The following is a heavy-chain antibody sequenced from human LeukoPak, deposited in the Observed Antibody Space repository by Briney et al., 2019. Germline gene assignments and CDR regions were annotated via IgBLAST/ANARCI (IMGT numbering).Heavy chain of an antibody. D-gene: IGHD1-26*01. J-gene: IGHJ4*02. Sequence: ASVKVSCKASRYTFTSYGISWVRQAPGHGLEWMGWVSAYNGNTNYAQKLQGRVTMTTDTSTSTAYMELKSLRSDDTAVYYCARGNSGSYLDYWGQGTLVTVSS. CDR1: RYTFTSYG. V-gene: IGHV1-18*01. CDR3: ARGNSGSYLDY. CDR2: VSAYNGNT.